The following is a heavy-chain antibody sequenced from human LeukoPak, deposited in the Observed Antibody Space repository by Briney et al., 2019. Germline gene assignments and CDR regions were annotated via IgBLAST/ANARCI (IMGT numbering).Heavy chain of an antibody. CDR1: GGSFRGYY. J-gene: IGHJ6*04. CDR2: INHSGST. CDR3: ARGRDYDILTGRHYYGMDV. D-gene: IGHD3-9*01. V-gene: IGHV4-34*01. Sequence: SETLSLTCAVYGGSFRGYYWSWIRQPPGKGLEWIGEINHSGSTNYNPSLKSRVTISVDTSKNQFSLKLSSVTAADTAVYYCARGRDYDILTGRHYYGMDVWGKGTTVTVSS.